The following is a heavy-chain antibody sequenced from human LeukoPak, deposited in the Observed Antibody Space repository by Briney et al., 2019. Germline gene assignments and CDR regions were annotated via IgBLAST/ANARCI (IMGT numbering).Heavy chain of an antibody. CDR3: AKDEPYSSSWYIGYYYYYYMDV. Sequence: GGSLRLSCAASAFTFSSYGMSWVRQAPGKGLEWVSAISGSGGSTYYADSVKGRFTISRDNSKNTLYLQMNSLRAEDTALYYCAKDEPYSSSWYIGYYYYYYMDVWGKGTTVTVSS. CDR2: ISGSGGST. D-gene: IGHD6-13*01. CDR1: AFTFSSYG. J-gene: IGHJ6*03. V-gene: IGHV3-23*01.